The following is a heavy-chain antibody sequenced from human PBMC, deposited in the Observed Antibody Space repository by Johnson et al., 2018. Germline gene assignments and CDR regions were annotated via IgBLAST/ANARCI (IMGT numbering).Heavy chain of an antibody. CDR3: ARAHWTTGNAMDV. J-gene: IGHJ6*02. CDR1: GFTFSDYF. Sequence: QVQLVESGGGLVKPGGSLRLSCAASGFTFSDYFMSWIRQAPGKGLEWISYINQSGSIMYYADSVKGRFTISRDNAKNSLYLQMNSLRAGDTAVYYCARAHWTTGNAMDVWGQGTTVTVSS. D-gene: IGHD1-1*01. CDR2: INQSGSIM. V-gene: IGHV3-11*01.